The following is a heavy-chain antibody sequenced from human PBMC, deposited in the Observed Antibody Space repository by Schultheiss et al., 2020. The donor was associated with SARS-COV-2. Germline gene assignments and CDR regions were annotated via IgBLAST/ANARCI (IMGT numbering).Heavy chain of an antibody. Sequence: SETLSLTCTVSGGSISSGGYYWSWIRQPPGKGLEWIGYIYYSGSTYYNPSLKSRVTISVDTSKNQFSLKLSSVTAADTAVYYCARQDIVLISGMDVWGQGTTVTVSS. D-gene: IGHD2-8*01. V-gene: IGHV4-39*01. CDR2: IYYSGST. CDR3: ARQDIVLISGMDV. J-gene: IGHJ6*02. CDR1: GGSISSGGYY.